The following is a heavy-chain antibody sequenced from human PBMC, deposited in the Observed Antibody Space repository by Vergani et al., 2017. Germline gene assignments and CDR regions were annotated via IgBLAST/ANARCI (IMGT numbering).Heavy chain of an antibody. CDR2: ISWDGGST. Sequence: EVQLVESGGVVVQPGGSLRLSCAASGFTFDDYTMHWVRQAPGKGLEWVSLISWDGGSTYYADSVKGRFTISRDNSKNSLYLQMNSLRTEDTALYYCAKDGPSWGVPAARRFQHWGQGTLVTVSS. J-gene: IGHJ1*01. CDR3: AKDGPSWGVPAARRFQH. V-gene: IGHV3-43*01. D-gene: IGHD2-2*01. CDR1: GFTFDDYT.